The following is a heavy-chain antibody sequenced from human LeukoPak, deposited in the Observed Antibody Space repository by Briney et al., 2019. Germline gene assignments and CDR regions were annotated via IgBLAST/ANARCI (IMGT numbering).Heavy chain of an antibody. Sequence: PGGSLRLSCAASGFIFSRYGIHWVRQAPGKGLEWVAAVSYDGTETKYADSVKGRLNLSRDNSKNTVYLQMNSLTFEDTAVYYCARSARGVIFDIWGKGTTVTVSS. V-gene: IGHV3-30*03. J-gene: IGHJ6*04. CDR1: GFIFSRYG. CDR2: VSYDGTET. CDR3: ARSARGVIFDI. D-gene: IGHD3-10*01.